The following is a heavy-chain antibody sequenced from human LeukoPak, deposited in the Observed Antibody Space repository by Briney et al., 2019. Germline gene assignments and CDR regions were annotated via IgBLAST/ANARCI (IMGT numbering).Heavy chain of an antibody. V-gene: IGHV1-69*04. CDR1: GGTFSSYA. J-gene: IGHJ4*02. CDR3: ARDGYCSSTTCYDY. Sequence: ASVRVSCKASGGTFSSYAISWVRQAPGQGLEWMGRIIPILGIANYAQKFQGRVTITADKSTSTAYMELSSLRSDDTAVYYCARDGYCSSTTCYDYWGQGTLVTVSS. D-gene: IGHD2-2*01. CDR2: IIPILGIA.